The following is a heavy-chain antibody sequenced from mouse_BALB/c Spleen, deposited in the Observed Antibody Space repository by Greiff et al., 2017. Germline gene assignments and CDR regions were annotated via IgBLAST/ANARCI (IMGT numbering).Heavy chain of an antibody. CDR2: ISSGSSTI. J-gene: IGHJ4*01. V-gene: IGHV5-17*02. CDR3: ARYDYEYYYAMDY. Sequence: EVKLVESGGGLVQPGGSRKLSCAASGFTFSSFGMHWVRQAPEKGLEWVAYISSGSSTIYYADTVKGRFTISRDNPKNTLFLQMTSLRSEDTAMYYCARYDYEYYYAMDYWGQGTSVTVSS. D-gene: IGHD2-4*01. CDR1: GFTFSSFG.